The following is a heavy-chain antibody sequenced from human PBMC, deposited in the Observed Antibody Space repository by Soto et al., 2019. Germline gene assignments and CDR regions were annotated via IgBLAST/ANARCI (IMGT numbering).Heavy chain of an antibody. CDR1: GTSISNYY. Sequence: SETLSLTCTVSGTSISNYYWNWIRQSPGKRLEWIGYIYYIGNSKYNPSLEGRVTISLDTSKSQFSLKLTSVTAADTAVYYCARRRFGELSDFDYWGQGALVTVSS. CDR2: IYYIGNS. V-gene: IGHV4-59*08. CDR3: ARRRFGELSDFDY. J-gene: IGHJ4*02. D-gene: IGHD3-10*01.